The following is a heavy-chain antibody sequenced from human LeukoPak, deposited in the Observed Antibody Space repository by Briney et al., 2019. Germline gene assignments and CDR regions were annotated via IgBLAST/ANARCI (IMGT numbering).Heavy chain of an antibody. V-gene: IGHV3-23*01. CDR3: AKDRIVLMVYAIALDY. CDR1: GFTFSSYA. D-gene: IGHD2-8*01. CDR2: ISGSGGST. Sequence: PGGSLRLSCTASGFTFSSYAMSWVRQAPGKGLEWVSAISGSGGSTYYADSVKGRFTISRDNSKNTLYLQMNSLRAEDTAVYYCAKDRIVLMVYAIALDYWGQGTLVTVSS. J-gene: IGHJ4*02.